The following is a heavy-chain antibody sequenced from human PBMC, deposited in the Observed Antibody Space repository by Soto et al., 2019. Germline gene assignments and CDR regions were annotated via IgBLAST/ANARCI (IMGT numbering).Heavy chain of an antibody. J-gene: IGHJ6*03. V-gene: IGHV4-34*01. D-gene: IGHD2-2*01. CDR3: ARGGRGRNVVVPYYMDV. CDR2: INHSGST. Sequence: GKGLEWIGEINHSGSTNYNPSLKSRVTISVDTSKNQFSLKLSSVTAADTAVYYCARGGRGRNVVVPYYMDVWGKGTTVTVSS.